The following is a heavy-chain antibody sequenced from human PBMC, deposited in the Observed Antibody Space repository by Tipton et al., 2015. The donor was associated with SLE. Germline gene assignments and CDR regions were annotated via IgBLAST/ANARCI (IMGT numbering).Heavy chain of an antibody. J-gene: IGHJ4*02. CDR1: GGSISSGGYY. CDR2: IYYSGST. CDR3: ARVGVVPFFDY. V-gene: IGHV4-31*02. D-gene: IGHD3-10*01. Sequence: LRLSCNVSGGSISSGGYYWSWIRQHPGKGLEWIGYIYYSGSTYYNPSLKSRVSISLDTSKNQFSLKLSSVTAADTAVYYCARVGVVPFFDYWGQGTLVTVSS.